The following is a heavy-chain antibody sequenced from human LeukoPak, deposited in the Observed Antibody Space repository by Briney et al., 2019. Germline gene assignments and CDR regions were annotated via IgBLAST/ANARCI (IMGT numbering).Heavy chain of an antibody. D-gene: IGHD3-16*01. CDR2: ITNNGRKT. J-gene: IGHJ5*02. V-gene: IGHV3-11*04. CDR3: AISVGGP. CDR1: GFIFNDYF. Sequence: PGGSLRLSCAASGFIFNDYFMGWIRQTPGKGLEWVSYITNNGRKTYYADSMKGRFTISRDTSKKTLYIQMNSLRAENTAVYYCAISVGGPWGKGTMVTVSS.